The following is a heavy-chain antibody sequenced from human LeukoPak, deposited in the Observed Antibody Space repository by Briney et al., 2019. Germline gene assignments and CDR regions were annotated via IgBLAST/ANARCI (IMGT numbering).Heavy chain of an antibody. D-gene: IGHD3-10*01. CDR2: IGGSGGNT. J-gene: IGHJ4*02. V-gene: IGHV3-23*01. CDR3: AKDGVYGSGSSYYFDY. CDR1: GFTFSSYA. Sequence: GGSLRLSCAASGFTFSSYAVSWVRQAPREGLEWVSGIGGSGGNTYYANSVKGRFTISRDDSKNTLSLQMNSLRAEDAAVYYCAKDGVYGSGSSYYFDYWGQGTLVTVSS.